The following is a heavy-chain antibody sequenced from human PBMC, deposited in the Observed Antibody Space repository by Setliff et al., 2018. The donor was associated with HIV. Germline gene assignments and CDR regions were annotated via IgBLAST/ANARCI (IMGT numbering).Heavy chain of an antibody. CDR1: GFTFSSYA. CDR3: ARARLRNYYYYMDV. D-gene: IGHD5-12*01. Sequence: PGGSLRLSCAASGFTFSSYAMHWVRQAPGKGLEWVAVISYDGSNKYYADSVKGRFTISRDNAEYSLHLQMNSLRAEDTAVYYCARARLRNYYYYMDVWAKGTTVTVSS. CDR2: ISYDGSNK. J-gene: IGHJ6*03. V-gene: IGHV3-30*04.